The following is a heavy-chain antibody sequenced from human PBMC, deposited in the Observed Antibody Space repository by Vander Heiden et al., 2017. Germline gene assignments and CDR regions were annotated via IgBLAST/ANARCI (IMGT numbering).Heavy chain of an antibody. J-gene: IGHJ6*02. D-gene: IGHD3-3*01. CDR3: AKGLRFLEWPDGYYYGMDV. Sequence: EVQLLESGGGLVQPGGSLRLSCAAYGFTFRCYAMSWVREAPGKGLEWGSAISGSGGSTYYADSVKGRFTISRDNSKNTLYLQMNSLRAEDTAVYYCAKGLRFLEWPDGYYYGMDVWGQGTTVTVSS. CDR2: ISGSGGST. V-gene: IGHV3-23*01. CDR1: GFTFRCYA.